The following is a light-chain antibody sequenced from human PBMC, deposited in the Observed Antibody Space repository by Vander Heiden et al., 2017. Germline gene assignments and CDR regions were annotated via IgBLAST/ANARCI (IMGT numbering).Light chain of an antibody. Sequence: IVLTQSPGALSLSPGERATLSCRASQTVSENSLAWYQQKPGQAPRLLIFGASSRPTGLPDRFRGSGSGTDFTLTISRLEPEDCAVYYCQQYATSPFTFGPGTKVDI. CDR2: GAS. CDR3: QQYATSPFT. J-gene: IGKJ3*01. CDR1: QTVSENS. V-gene: IGKV3-20*01.